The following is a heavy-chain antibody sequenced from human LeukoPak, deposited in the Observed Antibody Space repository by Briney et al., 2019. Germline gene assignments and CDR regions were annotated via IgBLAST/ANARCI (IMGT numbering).Heavy chain of an antibody. CDR3: AKEYGGWYYFDY. CDR2: ISGSGGST. J-gene: IGHJ4*02. V-gene: IGHV3-23*01. D-gene: IGHD6-19*01. Sequence: GGSLRLSCAASGFTFNNDWITWVRQAPGKGLEWVSAISGSGGSTYYADSVKGRFTISRDNSKNTLYLQMNSLRAEDTAVYYCAKEYGGWYYFDYWGQGTLVTVSS. CDR1: GFTFNNDW.